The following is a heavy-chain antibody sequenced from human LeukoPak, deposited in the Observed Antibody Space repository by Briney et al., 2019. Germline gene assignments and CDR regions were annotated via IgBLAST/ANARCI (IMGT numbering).Heavy chain of an antibody. Sequence: GGSLRLSCAASGFTFSSYSMNWARQAPGKGLEWVSYISSSSSTIYYADSVKGRFTISRDNAKNSLYLQMNSLRAEDTAVYYCARDIRVVVLLGRARYFDYWGQGTLVTVSS. J-gene: IGHJ4*02. D-gene: IGHD2-15*01. CDR3: ARDIRVVVLLGRARYFDY. CDR2: ISSSSSTI. CDR1: GFTFSSYS. V-gene: IGHV3-48*01.